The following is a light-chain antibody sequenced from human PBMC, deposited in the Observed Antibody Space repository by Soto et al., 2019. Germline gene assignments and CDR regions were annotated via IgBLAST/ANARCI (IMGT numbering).Light chain of an antibody. CDR3: QQYNNWPPIT. Sequence: ELVMTQSPATLSVSPGERATLSCRASQSVRSSLAWYHQKPGQAPRLLIYDASTRATGIPARFSGSGSATEFTLTISSLQSEDFAVYYCQQYNNWPPITFGQGTRLEN. J-gene: IGKJ5*01. CDR1: QSVRSS. CDR2: DAS. V-gene: IGKV3-15*01.